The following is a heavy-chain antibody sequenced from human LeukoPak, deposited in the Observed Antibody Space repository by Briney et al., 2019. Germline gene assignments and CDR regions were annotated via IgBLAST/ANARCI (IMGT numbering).Heavy chain of an antibody. Sequence: GGSLRLSCAASGFTFSSYWMSWVRQAPGEGLEWVANIKQEVSEKYYVESVEGRFTISRANAKNSLYLQMNSLRAEDTAVYYCAREGSGVVPAAMGGGYYDYYYMDVWGKGTTVTVSS. CDR3: AREGSGVVPAAMGGGYYDYYYMDV. V-gene: IGHV3-7*01. CDR1: GFTFSSYW. J-gene: IGHJ6*03. D-gene: IGHD2-2*01. CDR2: IKQEVSEK.